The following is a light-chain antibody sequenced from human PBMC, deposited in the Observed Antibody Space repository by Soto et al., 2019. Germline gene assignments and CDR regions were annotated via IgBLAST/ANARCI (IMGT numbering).Light chain of an antibody. CDR2: GAS. J-gene: IGKJ4*01. CDR3: QQYNNWPG. Sequence: EIVMTQSPATLSVSPGERATLSCRASQSVSSNLAWYQQKPGQAPRLLIYGASTRATGIPARFSGSGSGTEFTLTISSLQSEDFAVYYCQQYNNWPGLGGGTKVDTK. CDR1: QSVSSN. V-gene: IGKV3-15*01.